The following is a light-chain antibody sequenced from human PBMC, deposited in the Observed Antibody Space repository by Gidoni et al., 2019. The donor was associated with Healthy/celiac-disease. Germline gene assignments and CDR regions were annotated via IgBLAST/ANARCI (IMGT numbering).Light chain of an antibody. V-gene: IGLV3-21*04. CDR3: QVWDSSSDHLYV. CDR2: YDS. Sequence: YVLTQPPSVSVAPGKTARITCGGNNIGSKSVHWYQQKPGQAPVLVIYYDSDRPSGIPERFSGSNSGNTATLTISRVEAGDEADYYCQVWDSSSDHLYVFGTGTKVTVL. J-gene: IGLJ1*01. CDR1: NIGSKS.